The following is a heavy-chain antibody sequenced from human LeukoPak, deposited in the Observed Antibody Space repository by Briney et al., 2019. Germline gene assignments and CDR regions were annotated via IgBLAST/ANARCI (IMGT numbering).Heavy chain of an antibody. Sequence: GGSLRLSCAASGFTFSSSWMSWVRQAPGKGLEWVANIKQDGSEKSYVDSVKGRFTISRDDAKTSLYLQVISLRAEDTAVYYXVKDLRGPEGFWGQGTLVIVSS. CDR3: VKDLRGPEGF. V-gene: IGHV3-7*01. D-gene: IGHD2-15*01. J-gene: IGHJ4*02. CDR1: GFTFSSSW. CDR2: IKQDGSEK.